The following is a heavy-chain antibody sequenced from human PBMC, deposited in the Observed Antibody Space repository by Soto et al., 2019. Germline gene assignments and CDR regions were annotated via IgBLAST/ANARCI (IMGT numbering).Heavy chain of an antibody. CDR1: GGSISSGGYY. V-gene: IGHV4-31*03. CDR3: ARDSYSSSWYAAFDI. D-gene: IGHD6-13*01. J-gene: IGHJ3*02. Sequence: LSLTCTVSGGSISSGGYYWSWIRQHPGKGLEWIGYIYYSGSTYYNPSLKSRVTISVDTSKNQFSLKLSSVTAADTAVYYCARDSYSSSWYAAFDIWGQGTMVTVSS. CDR2: IYYSGST.